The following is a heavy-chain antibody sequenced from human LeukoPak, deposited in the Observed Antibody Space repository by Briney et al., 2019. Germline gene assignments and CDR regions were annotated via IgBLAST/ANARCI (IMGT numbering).Heavy chain of an antibody. CDR1: GFTFSSYA. Sequence: PGGSLRLSCAASGFTFSSYAMSWVRQAPGKGLEWVSAISGSGGSTYYADSVKGRFTISGDNSKNTLYLQMNSLRAEDTAVYYCATWELRNIDYWGQGTLVTVSS. J-gene: IGHJ4*02. D-gene: IGHD1-26*01. CDR3: ATWELRNIDY. CDR2: ISGSGGST. V-gene: IGHV3-23*01.